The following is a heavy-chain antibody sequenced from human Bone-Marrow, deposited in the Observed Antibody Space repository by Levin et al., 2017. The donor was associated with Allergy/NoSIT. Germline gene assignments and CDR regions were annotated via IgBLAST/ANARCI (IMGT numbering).Heavy chain of an antibody. CDR2: IHSISTVI. V-gene: IGHV3-48*02. J-gene: IGHJ4*02. Sequence: LSLTCAASGFTFSTSSMTWVRPAPGKGLEWLSYIHSISTVIFYADSVKGRFTVSRDNARNSLYLQISSLRDEDTAIYYCAAGFGSAWFNYWGQGTLVTVSS. D-gene: IGHD6-19*01. CDR1: GFTFSTSS. CDR3: AAGFGSAWFNY.